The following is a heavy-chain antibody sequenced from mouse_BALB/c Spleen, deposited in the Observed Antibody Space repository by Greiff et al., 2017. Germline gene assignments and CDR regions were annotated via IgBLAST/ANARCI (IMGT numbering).Heavy chain of an antibody. CDR1: GYTFTSYW. V-gene: IGHV1-7*01. Sequence: QVQLQQSGAELAKPGASVKMSCKASGYTFTSYWMHWVKQRPGQGLEWIGYINPSTGYTEYNQKFKDKATLTADKSSSTAYMQLSSLTSEDSAVYYCASQFITTVVANWGQGTTLTVSS. CDR3: ASQFITTVVAN. CDR2: INPSTGYT. D-gene: IGHD1-1*01. J-gene: IGHJ2*01.